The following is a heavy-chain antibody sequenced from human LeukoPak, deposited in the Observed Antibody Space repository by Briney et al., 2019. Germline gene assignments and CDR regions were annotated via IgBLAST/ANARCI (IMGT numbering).Heavy chain of an antibody. D-gene: IGHD3-22*01. Sequence: GGSLRLSCAASGFTFSSYWMSWVRQAPGKGLEWVAVIYSDASTYYAESVKGRFSISRHNSRNIVYLQMNSLRAEDTAVYYCARDGSLPRTYYYDSSGYHAFWGQGTLVTVSS. V-gene: IGHV3-53*01. CDR2: IYSDAST. CDR3: ARDGSLPRTYYYDSSGYHAF. CDR1: GFTFSSYW. J-gene: IGHJ4*02.